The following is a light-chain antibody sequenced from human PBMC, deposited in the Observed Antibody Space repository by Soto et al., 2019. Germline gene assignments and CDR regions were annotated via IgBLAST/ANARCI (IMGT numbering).Light chain of an antibody. CDR2: GAS. J-gene: IGKJ4*01. CDR3: QQYNNWPLT. Sequence: EIVMTQSPATLSVSPEERATLSCRASQSVSSNLAWYHQKPGQAPRLLIYGASTRATDIPARFSGSGSGTEFTLIISSLQSEDFAVYYCQQYNNWPLTFGGGTKVDIK. V-gene: IGKV3-15*01. CDR1: QSVSSN.